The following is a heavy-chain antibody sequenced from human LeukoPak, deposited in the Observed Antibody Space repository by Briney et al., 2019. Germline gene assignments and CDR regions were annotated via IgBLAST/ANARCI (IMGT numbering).Heavy chain of an antibody. Sequence: SETLPLKWTVAGRSISGYDWTWIRQPPGKGLQWIGYIYYSGSTNYNPSLKSRITILVDTSNNQFSLRLSSVTAADTAVYYCARLRGNYFPDYWGQGTLVTVSS. D-gene: IGHD4-11*01. V-gene: IGHV4-59*01. CDR1: GRSISGYD. CDR2: IYYSGST. J-gene: IGHJ4*02. CDR3: ARLRGNYFPDY.